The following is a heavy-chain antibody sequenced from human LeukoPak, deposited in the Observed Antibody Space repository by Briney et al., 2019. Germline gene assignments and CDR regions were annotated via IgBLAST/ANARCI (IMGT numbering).Heavy chain of an antibody. CDR1: GFTFNNYV. J-gene: IGHJ4*02. CDR2: INGGGYNT. Sequence: GGSLRLSCAASGFTFNNYVMGWVRQAPGQGLEWVSTINGGGYNTYYADSVKGRFTISRDNSKNTLSLQVNTLRAEDTAVYYCARASGIYGSGWYFDYWGQGTLVTVSS. D-gene: IGHD6-19*01. CDR3: ARASGIYGSGWYFDY. V-gene: IGHV3-23*01.